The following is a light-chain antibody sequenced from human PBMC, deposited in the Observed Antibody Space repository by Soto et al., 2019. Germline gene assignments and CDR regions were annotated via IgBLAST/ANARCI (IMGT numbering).Light chain of an antibody. J-gene: IGKJ4*01. Sequence: VLTQSPATLSLSPGERATLSCRASQSIHTSLAWYQQKPGQPPRLLIYDASNRATGIPARFSGSGSGTDFSLAISSLEPEDFAVYYCQQRSSWPLTFGGGTKVDIK. CDR2: DAS. V-gene: IGKV3-11*01. CDR3: QQRSSWPLT. CDR1: QSIHTS.